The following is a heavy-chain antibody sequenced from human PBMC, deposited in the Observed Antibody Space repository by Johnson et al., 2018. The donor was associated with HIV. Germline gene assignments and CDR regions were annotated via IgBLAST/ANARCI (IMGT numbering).Heavy chain of an antibody. CDR2: ISYDGSNK. CDR3: AKDQGFRGLLLYGAFDI. D-gene: IGHD3-10*01. CDR1: GFTFSSYA. J-gene: IGHJ3*02. V-gene: IGHV3-30*04. Sequence: VQLVESGGGVVQPGRSLRLSCAASGFTFSSYAMHWVRQAPGKGLEWVAVISYDGSNKYYADSVKGRFTISRDNSKNTLYLQMNSLRAEDTAVYYCAKDQGFRGLLLYGAFDIWGQGTMVTVSS.